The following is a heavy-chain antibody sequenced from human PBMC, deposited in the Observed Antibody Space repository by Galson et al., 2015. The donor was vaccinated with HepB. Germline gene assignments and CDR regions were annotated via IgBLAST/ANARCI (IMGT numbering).Heavy chain of an antibody. J-gene: IGHJ5*02. V-gene: IGHV3-23*01. Sequence: SLRLSCAASEFTFSNYAMSWVRQAPGKGLEWVSTISNNGGNTYNADSVKGRFTISRDNSKNTLYLQMNSLRAADTAVYYCARGPHYYDSDGYYLTEYWFDPWGQGILVTVSS. CDR2: ISNNGGNT. CDR3: ARGPHYYDSDGYYLTEYWFDP. CDR1: EFTFSNYA. D-gene: IGHD3-22*01.